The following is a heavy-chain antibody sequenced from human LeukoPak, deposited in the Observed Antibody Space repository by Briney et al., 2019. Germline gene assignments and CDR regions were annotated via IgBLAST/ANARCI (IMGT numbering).Heavy chain of an antibody. CDR2: IKSKTDGGTT. V-gene: IGHV3-15*01. CDR1: GFTFSSYW. D-gene: IGHD1-26*01. J-gene: IGHJ4*02. CDR3: TTIIVGATTGY. Sequence: GGSLRLSCAASGFTFSSYWMSWVRQAPGKGLEWVGRIKSKTDGGTTDYAAPVKGRFTISRDDSKNTLYLQMNSLKTEVTAVYYCTTIIVGATTGYWGQGTLVTVSS.